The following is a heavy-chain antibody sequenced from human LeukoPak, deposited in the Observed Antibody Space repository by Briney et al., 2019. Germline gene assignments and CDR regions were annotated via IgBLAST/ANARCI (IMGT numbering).Heavy chain of an antibody. D-gene: IGHD4-17*01. V-gene: IGHV4-39*07. Sequence: SETLSLTCIVSGGSISSSSYYWGWIRQPPGKGLEWIGCIYYSGTTYYNPSLRSRVTISVDTSKNQFSLKLSSVTAADTAVYYCARTYGDYSFAFGYWGQGTLVTVSS. CDR2: IYYSGTT. J-gene: IGHJ4*02. CDR3: ARTYGDYSFAFGY. CDR1: GGSISSSSYY.